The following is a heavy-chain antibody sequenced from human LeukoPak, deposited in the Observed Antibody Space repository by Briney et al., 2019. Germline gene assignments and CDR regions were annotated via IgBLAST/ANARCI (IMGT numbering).Heavy chain of an antibody. J-gene: IGHJ3*02. D-gene: IGHD1-26*01. V-gene: IGHV4-31*02. Sequence: SETLSLTCIDPGGSISSGGHYWSWFRQHPGKGLEWIGYIYYSGSTFYNPSLQSRVSISIDTSKNQFSLKLSSVTAADTAVYYCARGGRGAFDIWGQGTKVTVSP. CDR3: ARGGRGAFDI. CDR2: IYYSGST. CDR1: GGSISSGGHY.